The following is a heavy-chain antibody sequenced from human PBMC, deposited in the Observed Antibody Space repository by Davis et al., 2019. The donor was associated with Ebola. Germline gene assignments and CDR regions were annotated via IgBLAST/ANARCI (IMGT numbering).Heavy chain of an antibody. CDR2: IYYSGST. CDR1: GGSISSSSYY. CDR3: ARASGWSYYYYMDV. V-gene: IGHV4-39*07. D-gene: IGHD6-19*01. Sequence: PSETLSLTCTVSGGSISSSSYYWGWIRQPPGKGLEWIGSIYYSGSTYYNPSLKSRVTISVDTSKNQFSLKLSSVTAADTAVYYCARASGWSYYYYMDVWGKGTTVTVSS. J-gene: IGHJ6*03.